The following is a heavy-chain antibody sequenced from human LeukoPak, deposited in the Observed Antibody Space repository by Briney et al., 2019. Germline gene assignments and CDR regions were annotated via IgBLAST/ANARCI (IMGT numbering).Heavy chain of an antibody. CDR1: GYTFTSYG. V-gene: IGHV1-18*01. J-gene: IGHJ5*02. Sequence: ASVKVSCEASGYTFTSYGISWVRQAPGQGLEWMGWIKGDNGNTNYAQNLQGRITMTAGTSTSTAYMEVRSLRSDDTAVYYCARLDYYGSGRPGWFDPWGQGTLVTVSS. D-gene: IGHD3-10*01. CDR2: IKGDNGNT. CDR3: ARLDYYGSGRPGWFDP.